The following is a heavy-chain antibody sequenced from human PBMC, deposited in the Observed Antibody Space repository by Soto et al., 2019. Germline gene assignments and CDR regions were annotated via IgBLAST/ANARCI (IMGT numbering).Heavy chain of an antibody. CDR1: GDYIDGRHW. CDR3: ARRGGYCVDV. V-gene: IGHV4-4*02. D-gene: IGHD2-15*01. J-gene: IGHJ6*02. CDR2: IYHSGST. Sequence: QVQLQESGPGLVRPSGTLSLTCAVSGDYIDGRHWWTWVRQPPGKGLDWIGEIYHSGSTNYNPSLESRVTISIDKSVNQFSLKLSSVTAADTAVYYCARRGGYCVDVWGQGTTVTVSS.